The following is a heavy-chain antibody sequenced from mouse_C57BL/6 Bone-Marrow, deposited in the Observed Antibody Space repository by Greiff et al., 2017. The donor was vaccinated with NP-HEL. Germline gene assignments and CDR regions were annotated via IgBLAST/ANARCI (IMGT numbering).Heavy chain of an antibody. D-gene: IGHD2-4*01. CDR2: IWTGGGT. V-gene: IGHV2-9-1*01. CDR1: GFSLTSYA. CDR3: ARNYYDDYEAWFAY. J-gene: IGHJ3*01. Sequence: VQVVESGPGLVAPSQSLSITCTVSGFSLTSYAISWVRQPPGKGLEWLGVIWTGGGTNYNSALKSRLSLSKDNSKSQVFLKMNSLQTDDTARYYGARNYYDDYEAWFAYWGQGTLVTVSA.